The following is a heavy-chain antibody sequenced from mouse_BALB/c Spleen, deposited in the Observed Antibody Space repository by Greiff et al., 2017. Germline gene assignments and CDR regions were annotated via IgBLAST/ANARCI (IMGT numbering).Heavy chain of an antibody. J-gene: IGHJ4*01. V-gene: IGHV5-4*02. CDR2: ISDGGSYT. CDR1: GFTFSDYY. CDR3: ARSKIHYYGYDAMDY. Sequence: EVMLVESGGGLVKPGGSLKLSCAASGFTFSDYYMYWVRQTPEKRLEWVATISDGGSYTYYPDSVKGRFTISRDNAKNNLYLQMSSLKSEDTAMYYCARSKIHYYGYDAMDYWGQGTSVTVSS. D-gene: IGHD1-2*01.